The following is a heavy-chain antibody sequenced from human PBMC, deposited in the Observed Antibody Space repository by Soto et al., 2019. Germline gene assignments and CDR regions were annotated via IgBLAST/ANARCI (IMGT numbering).Heavy chain of an antibody. J-gene: IGHJ3*02. CDR2: MTGSGGTT. D-gene: IGHD1-26*01. Sequence: EVQLVESGGGLVQPGGSLRLSCAASGFTFSSHAMNWVRQAPGKGLEWIAVMTGSGGTTFYADSVKGRFTISRDNSKNTLYLQMNSLRAEDTAVYYCADVLGVEGATVRAFDMWGEVTMVTVSS. CDR1: GFTFSSHA. CDR3: ADVLGVEGATVRAFDM. V-gene: IGHV3-23*04.